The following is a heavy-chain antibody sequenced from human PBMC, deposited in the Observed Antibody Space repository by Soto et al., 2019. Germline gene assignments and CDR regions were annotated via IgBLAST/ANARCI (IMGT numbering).Heavy chain of an antibody. Sequence: EVQLVESGGGLVQPGGSLRLSCAGSGFTFSTYWMAWVRQAPGKGLEWVANINQDESEKYYVDSVKGRFTISRDNAKSSLYSQMNSLRAEDTAVYYCVSSNIVGRPGGGQGTMASVSS. J-gene: IGHJ3*01. CDR2: INQDESEK. CDR3: VSSNIVGRPG. CDR1: GFTFSTYW. V-gene: IGHV3-7*01. D-gene: IGHD6-6*01.